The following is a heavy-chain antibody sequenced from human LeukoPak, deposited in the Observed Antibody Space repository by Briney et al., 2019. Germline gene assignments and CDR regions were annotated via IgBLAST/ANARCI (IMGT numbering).Heavy chain of an antibody. V-gene: IGHV3-20*01. D-gene: IGHD2-15*01. J-gene: IGHJ6*03. Sequence: AGSLRLSCAASGFTFDDYDMTWVRQAPGRGLKWVSGINWNGGTTRYADSVKGRFTISRDNARNSLYLQINSLRAEDTALYHCARAVRGQIADCSGGTCYSGIDYYYYYMDVWGKGTTVTVSS. CDR3: ARAVRGQIADCSGGTCYSGIDYYYYYMDV. CDR1: GFTFDDYD. CDR2: INWNGGTT.